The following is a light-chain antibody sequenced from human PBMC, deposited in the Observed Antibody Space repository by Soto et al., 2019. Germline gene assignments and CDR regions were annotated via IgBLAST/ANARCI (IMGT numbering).Light chain of an antibody. CDR1: QDISNS. J-gene: IGKJ1*01. Sequence: IQMTQSPSFLSASVGDRVTISCQASQDISNSLNWYQQKPGKAPKLLIYAASSLQSGVPSRFSGSGSGTDFTLTISSLQPEDFATYYCLQDYNYPWTFGQGTKVDIK. CDR2: AAS. V-gene: IGKV1-6*01. CDR3: LQDYNYPWT.